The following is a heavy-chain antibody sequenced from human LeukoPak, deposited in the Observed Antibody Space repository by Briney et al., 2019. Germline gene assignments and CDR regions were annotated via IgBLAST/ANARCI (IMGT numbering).Heavy chain of an antibody. CDR3: ARDRDYFDS. V-gene: IGHV3-48*03. CDR1: GFTFSSYE. CDR2: ISSSGSTI. Sequence: GGSLRLSCAASGFTFSSYEMNWVRQAPGKGLEWVSYISSSGSTIYYADSVKGRFTISRDDAKNSLYLQMNSLRVEDTAVYYCARDRDYFDSWGLGTLVTVSS. D-gene: IGHD3-10*01. J-gene: IGHJ4*02.